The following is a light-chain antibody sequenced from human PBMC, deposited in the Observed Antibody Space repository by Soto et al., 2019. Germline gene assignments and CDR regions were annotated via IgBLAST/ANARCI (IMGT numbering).Light chain of an antibody. V-gene: IGKV3-15*01. J-gene: IGKJ5*01. CDR2: GAS. Sequence: DIVLTQSPGTLSLSHGERATLSCRASQSVSNNYLVWYQQKPGQAPRLLIYGASTRATGIPARFSGSGSGTEFTLTISSLQSEDFAVYYCQQYNNGPPITFGQGTRLEIK. CDR3: QQYNNGPPIT. CDR1: QSVSNN.